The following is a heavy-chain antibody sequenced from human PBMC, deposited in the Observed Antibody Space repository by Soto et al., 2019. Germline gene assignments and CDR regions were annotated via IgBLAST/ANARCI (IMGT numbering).Heavy chain of an antibody. J-gene: IGHJ5*02. D-gene: IGHD3-22*01. V-gene: IGHV2-5*01. CDR3: AHSIYHYDRSGYGSKGFDP. CDR1: GFSLTTSGVG. Sequence: QITLKESGPTLVKPTQTLTLTCTFSGFSLTTSGVGVGWIRQPPGKALEWLALIYWYDDKRYSPSLKSRLTITTDTSNSQVVLTMTNMDPVDTATYYWAHSIYHYDRSGYGSKGFDPWGQGTLVTVSS. CDR2: IYWYDDK.